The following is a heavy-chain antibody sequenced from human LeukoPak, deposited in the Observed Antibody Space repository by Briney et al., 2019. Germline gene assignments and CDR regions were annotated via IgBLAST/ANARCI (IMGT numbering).Heavy chain of an antibody. CDR2: INSDGSEG. J-gene: IGHJ3*01. V-gene: IGHV3-7*03. CDR1: GFTVSGFW. CDR3: ARSSYSGSFIV. Sequence: GGSLRLSCAVSGFTVSGFWMSWSRQARGKGLEWVASINSDGSEGYYADFVKGRFTVSRDNAKNSRYLQLNSLRAEDAAVYYGARSSYSGSFIVWGQGKMVTVSS. D-gene: IGHD6-6*01.